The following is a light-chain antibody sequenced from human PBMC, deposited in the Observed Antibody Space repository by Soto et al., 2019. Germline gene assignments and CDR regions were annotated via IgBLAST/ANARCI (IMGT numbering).Light chain of an antibody. CDR3: QQYGTSEII. Sequence: EIVLTQSPGTLSLSAGERATLSCRASQSVSSSYLAWYQQKPGQAPRLLIYGASSRATGIPDRFSASGSGTDFTLTISRLEPEDFAVFFCQQYGTSEIIFGQGTRLEI. J-gene: IGKJ5*01. V-gene: IGKV3-20*01. CDR2: GAS. CDR1: QSVSSSY.